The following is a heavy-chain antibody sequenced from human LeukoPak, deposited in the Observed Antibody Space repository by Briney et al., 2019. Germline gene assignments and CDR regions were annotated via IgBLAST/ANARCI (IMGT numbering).Heavy chain of an antibody. CDR1: GFTFSTYS. V-gene: IGHV3-21*01. D-gene: IGHD5-18*01. J-gene: IGHJ5*02. Sequence: PGGSLRLPCAASGFTFSTYSMNWVRQAPGKGLEWVSSISGSSSYIYYADSVRGRFTISRDNAKNSLYLQMNSLRAEDTAVYYCARGQSYGWFDPWGQGTLVTVSS. CDR3: ARGQSYGWFDP. CDR2: ISGSSSYI.